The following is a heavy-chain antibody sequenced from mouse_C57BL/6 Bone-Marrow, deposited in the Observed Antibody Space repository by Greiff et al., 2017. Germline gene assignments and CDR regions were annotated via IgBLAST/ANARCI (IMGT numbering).Heavy chain of an antibody. CDR2: IDPSDSYT. V-gene: IGHV1-59*01. D-gene: IGHD2-5*01. Sequence: QVQLQQPGAELVRPGTSVKLSCKASGYTFTSYSMHWVKQRPGQGLEWIGVIDPSDSYTNYNQKFKGKATLTVDTSSSTAYLQLSSLTSEDSAVYYCARDSNLDYWGQGTPVTVSS. CDR1: GYTFTSYS. J-gene: IGHJ2*01. CDR3: ARDSNLDY.